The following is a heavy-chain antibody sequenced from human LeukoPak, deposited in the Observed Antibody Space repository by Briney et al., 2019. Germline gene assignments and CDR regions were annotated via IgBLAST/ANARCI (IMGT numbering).Heavy chain of an antibody. D-gene: IGHD2-2*02. J-gene: IGHJ5*02. CDR1: GVTLSNYG. CDR3: ARDPVVVPAAIMSWFDP. CDR2: ISDSGGRT. V-gene: IGHV3-23*01. Sequence: PGGSLRLSCAVSGVTLSNYGMSWVRQAPGKGLEWVAGISDSGGRTNYADSVKGRFTISRDNPKNTLYLQMNSLRAEDTAVYYCARDPVVVPAAIMSWFDPWGQGTLVTVSS.